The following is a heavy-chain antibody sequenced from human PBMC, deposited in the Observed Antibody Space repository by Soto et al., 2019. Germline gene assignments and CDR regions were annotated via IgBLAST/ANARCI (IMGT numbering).Heavy chain of an antibody. V-gene: IGHV2-5*01. CDR2: IYWNDDK. D-gene: IGHD1-26*01. CDR1: GFSLSTSGVV. J-gene: IGHJ4*02. CDR3: LHKAVEQSIDY. Sequence: QITLKESGPTLVKPTKTLTLTCTFSGFSLSTSGVVVGWVCQPPGKALEWLGFIYWNDDKRYSPSLKSSFNITKDTSTNQVVLTMTNMDPVDTATYYCLHKAVEQSIDYWGQGTLVTVSS.